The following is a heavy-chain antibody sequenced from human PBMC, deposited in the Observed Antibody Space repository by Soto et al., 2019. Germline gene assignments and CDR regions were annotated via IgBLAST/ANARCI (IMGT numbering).Heavy chain of an antibody. J-gene: IGHJ6*02. Sequence: SVKVSCKACGGTFSIYAISWVRRAAVQWLDGMGGIIPIFGTANYAQKFQGRVTITADESTSTAYMELSNLRSEDTAVYYCARSDPPFTPYYYYGMDVWGQGTTVTVSS. CDR2: IIPIFGTA. V-gene: IGHV1-69*13. CDR3: ARSDPPFTPYYYYGMDV. CDR1: GGTFSIYA.